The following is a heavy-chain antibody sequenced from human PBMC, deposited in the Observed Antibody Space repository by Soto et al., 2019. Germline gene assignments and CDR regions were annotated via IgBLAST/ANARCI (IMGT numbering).Heavy chain of an antibody. Sequence: GESLKISCKGSGYSFSNNWIGWVRQMPGKGLEWMGIIYPGDSDTRYTLSFQGQVTFSADRSISTAYLQWTSLKASDTAIYYCARLSGYASDNYYGIDVWGQGTTVTVSS. J-gene: IGHJ6*02. CDR2: IYPGDSDT. CDR1: GYSFSNNW. V-gene: IGHV5-51*01. CDR3: ARLSGYASDNYYGIDV. D-gene: IGHD5-12*01.